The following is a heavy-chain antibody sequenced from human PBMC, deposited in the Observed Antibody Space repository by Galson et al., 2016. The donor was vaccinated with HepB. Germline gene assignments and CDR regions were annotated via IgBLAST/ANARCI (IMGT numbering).Heavy chain of an antibody. J-gene: IGHJ3*02. D-gene: IGHD2-21*02. Sequence: SVKVSCKASGYTFTNYAISWARQAPGQGLEWMGDIIPIFGTTHFAQKFQGRDTITTDESTTTAYMELSSLRSEGTVVYYCGTYSGGDCANAFDIWGQGTTVTVSS. CDR2: IIPIFGTT. CDR3: GTYSGGDCANAFDI. CDR1: GYTFTNYA. V-gene: IGHV1-69*05.